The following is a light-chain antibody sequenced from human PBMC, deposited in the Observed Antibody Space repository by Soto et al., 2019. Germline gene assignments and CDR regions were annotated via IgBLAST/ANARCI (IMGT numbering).Light chain of an antibody. V-gene: IGLV2-23*02. CDR3: CSYAGSSLF. CDR2: EVS. J-gene: IGLJ2*01. CDR1: SSDVGSYNL. Sequence: QSALTQPASVSGSPGQSITISCTGTSSDVGSYNLVSWYQQHPGKAPKLMIYEVSKRPSGVSNRFSGSKSGNTASLTISGLQAEDEADYYCCSYAGSSLFFGGGTKLTVL.